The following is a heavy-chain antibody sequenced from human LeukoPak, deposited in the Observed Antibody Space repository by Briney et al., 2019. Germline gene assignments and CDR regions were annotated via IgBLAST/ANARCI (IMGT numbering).Heavy chain of an antibody. CDR1: GGTFSSYT. CDR3: ARSRWIRDAFDI. CDR2: ISAYNGNT. D-gene: IGHD5-12*01. J-gene: IGHJ3*02. V-gene: IGHV1-18*01. Sequence: ASVKVSCRASGGTFSSYTISWVRQAPGQGLEWMGWISAYNGNTNYAQKLQGRVTMTTDTSTSTAYMELRSLRSDDTAVYYCARSRWIRDAFDIWGQGTMVTVSS.